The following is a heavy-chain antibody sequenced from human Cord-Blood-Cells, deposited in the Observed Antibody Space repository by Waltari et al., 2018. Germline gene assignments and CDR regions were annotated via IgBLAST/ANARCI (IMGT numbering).Heavy chain of an antibody. CDR2: INHSGST. CDR3: ARPHYGDYGWFDP. CDR1: GGSFSGYY. Sequence: QVQLQQWGAGLLKPSETLSLTCAVYGGSFSGYYWSWISQPPGKGLEWIGEINHSGSTNYNPSLKSRVTISVDTSKNQFSLKLSSVTAADTAVYYCARPHYGDYGWFDPWGQGTLVTVSS. V-gene: IGHV4-34*01. D-gene: IGHD4-17*01. J-gene: IGHJ5*02.